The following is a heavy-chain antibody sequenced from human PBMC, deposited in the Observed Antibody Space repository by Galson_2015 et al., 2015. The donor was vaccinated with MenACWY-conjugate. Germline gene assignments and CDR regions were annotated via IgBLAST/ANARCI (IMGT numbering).Heavy chain of an antibody. CDR3: ARDFISSKDQPSPDY. CDR2: ISRSGDTT. CDR1: GFTFSSYA. V-gene: IGHV3-23*01. Sequence: SLRLSCAASGFTFSSYAMSWVRQSPEKGLEWVSSISRSGDTTYYADSVKGRFTISRDNAKNSLYLQMNSLRAEDTALYYCARDFISSKDQPSPDYWGQGTLVTVSS. D-gene: IGHD6-13*01. J-gene: IGHJ4*02.